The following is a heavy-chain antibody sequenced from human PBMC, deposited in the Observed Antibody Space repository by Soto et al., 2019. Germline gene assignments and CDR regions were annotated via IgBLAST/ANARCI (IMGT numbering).Heavy chain of an antibody. D-gene: IGHD1-20*01. CDR2: ISGSGGST. J-gene: IGHJ6*02. Sequence: EVQLLESGGGLVQPGGSLRLSCAASGFTFSSYAMSWVRQAPGKGLEWVSAISGSGGSTYYADSVKGRFTISRDNSKNTLYLQMNSLRAEDTAVYYCAKDPHLNWNRYYYGMDGWGQGTTVTVSS. V-gene: IGHV3-23*01. CDR1: GFTFSSYA. CDR3: AKDPHLNWNRYYYGMDG.